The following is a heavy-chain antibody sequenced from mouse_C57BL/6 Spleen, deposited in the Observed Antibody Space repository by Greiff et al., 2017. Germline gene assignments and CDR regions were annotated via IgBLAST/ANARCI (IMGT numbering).Heavy chain of an antibody. CDR1: GYTFTSYW. J-gene: IGHJ3*01. Sequence: VQLQQSEAELAKPGASVKLSCKASGYTFTSYWMHWVKQRPGQGLEWIGYINPSSGYTKYNQKFKDKATLTADKSSSTAYMQLSSLTYEEAAVYYCAREDHYDGSSGGFAYWGQGTLVTVSA. CDR2: INPSSGYT. D-gene: IGHD1-1*01. V-gene: IGHV1-7*01. CDR3: AREDHYDGSSGGFAY.